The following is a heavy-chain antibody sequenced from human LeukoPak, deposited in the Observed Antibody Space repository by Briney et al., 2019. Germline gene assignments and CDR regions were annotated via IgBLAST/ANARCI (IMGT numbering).Heavy chain of an antibody. CDR1: GGTFSSYA. CDR3: ARGLEPDYYGSGSYYPFDY. V-gene: IGHV1-69*13. Sequence: GASVKVSCKASGGTFSSYAISWVRQGPGQGLEWMGGIIPIFGTANYAQKFQGRVTITADESTSTAYMELSSLRSEDTAVYYCARGLEPDYYGSGSYYPFDYWGQGTLVTVSS. D-gene: IGHD3-10*01. J-gene: IGHJ4*02. CDR2: IIPIFGTA.